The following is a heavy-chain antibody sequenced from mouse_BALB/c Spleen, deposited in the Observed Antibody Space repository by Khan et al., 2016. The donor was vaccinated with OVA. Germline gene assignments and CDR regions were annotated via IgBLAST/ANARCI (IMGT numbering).Heavy chain of an antibody. CDR3: SRHNYGPFAY. CDR2: ISTAGDYI. D-gene: IGHD1-1*01. Sequence: EVELVESGGDLVKPGGSLKLSCAASGFTFSTFAMSWVRQTPDKRLEWVATISTAGDYIYYPASVKGRFTISRDTAKNTRYLQIGSLRSEDTAMYYCSRHNYGPFAYWGQGTLVTVSA. J-gene: IGHJ3*01. V-gene: IGHV5-6*01. CDR1: GFTFSTFA.